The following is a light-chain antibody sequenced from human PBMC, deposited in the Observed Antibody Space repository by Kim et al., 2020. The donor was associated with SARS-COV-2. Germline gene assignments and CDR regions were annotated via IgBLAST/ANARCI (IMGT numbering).Light chain of an antibody. CDR3: GTWDSSLNGVL. J-gene: IGLJ2*01. CDR2: DNN. V-gene: IGLV1-51*01. CDR1: SSNIGNNY. Sequence: QSVLTQSPSVSVAPGQKVTISCSGSSSNIGNNYVSWYQQLPETAPKLLIYDNNKRPSGIPDRFSGSKSGTSATLAITGLQTGDEADYYCGTWDSSLNGVLFGGGTQLTVL.